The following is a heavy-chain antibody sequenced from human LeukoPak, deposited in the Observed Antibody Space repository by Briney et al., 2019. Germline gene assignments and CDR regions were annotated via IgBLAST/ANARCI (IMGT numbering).Heavy chain of an antibody. Sequence: GGSLRLSCAASGFTFSSYSMNWVRQAPGKGLGWVSYISSSSSTIYYADSVKGRFTISRDNAKNSLYLQMNSLRDEDTAVYYCARDIDDYYDSSGYGYWGQRTLVTVSS. CDR2: ISSSSSTI. D-gene: IGHD3-22*01. CDR1: GFTFSSYS. CDR3: ARDIDDYYDSSGYGY. J-gene: IGHJ4*02. V-gene: IGHV3-48*02.